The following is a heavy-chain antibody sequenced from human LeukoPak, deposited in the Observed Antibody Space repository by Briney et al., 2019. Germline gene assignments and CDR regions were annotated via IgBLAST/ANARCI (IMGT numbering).Heavy chain of an antibody. CDR2: IYTSGST. D-gene: IGHD1-14*01. CDR3: ARGTGNAFDI. J-gene: IGHJ3*02. Sequence: SETLSLTCTVSGGSISSGSYYWSWIRQLAGKGLEWIGRIYTSGSTNYNPSLKSRVTISVDTSKNQFSLKLSSVTAADTAVYYCARGTGNAFDIWGQGTMVTVS. CDR1: GGSISSGSYY. V-gene: IGHV4-61*02.